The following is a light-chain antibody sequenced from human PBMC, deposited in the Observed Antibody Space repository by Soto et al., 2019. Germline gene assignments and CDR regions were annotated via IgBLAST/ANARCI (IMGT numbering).Light chain of an antibody. V-gene: IGKV1-5*01. CDR2: HXS. CDR3: QHYNSDSEA. CDR1: LRVSSH. J-gene: IGKJ1*01. Sequence: DIPVTQSPSSMPASIEGRVIVSXRASLRVSSHLNWYQQEPGXAPKXXXYHXSSLQRGVPSRLSGSGSVTEFALTISSLQPEDFANYYCQHYNSDSEAFGQGTKVDIK.